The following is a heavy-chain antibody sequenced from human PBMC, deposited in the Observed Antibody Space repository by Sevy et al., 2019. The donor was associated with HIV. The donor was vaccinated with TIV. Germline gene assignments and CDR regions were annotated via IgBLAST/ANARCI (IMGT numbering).Heavy chain of an antibody. D-gene: IGHD3-3*01. CDR3: ARAITIFGLTIMLDP. V-gene: IGHV6-1*01. CDR1: GDSVSSSSVA. J-gene: IGHJ5*02. CDR2: TYYRSKWYN. Sequence: KQSQTLSLTCTISGDSVSSSSVAWNWIRQSPSRGREWLGRTYYRSKWYNDYALSVKNRIIISPDTSKNQLFLQLNSVTPEDTDVYYCARAITIFGLTIMLDPWGLGTLVTVSS.